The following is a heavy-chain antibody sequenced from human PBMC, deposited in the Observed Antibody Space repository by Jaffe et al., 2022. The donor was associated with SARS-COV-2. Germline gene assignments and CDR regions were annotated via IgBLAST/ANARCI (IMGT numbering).Heavy chain of an antibody. V-gene: IGHV4-4*02. CDR3: AREWGSARALSDGGQNDY. CDR2: VFHSGAT. J-gene: IGHJ4*02. Sequence: QVQLQESGPGLVKPSGTLSLTCAVSGVSISTSNWWSWVRQPPGKGLEWIGEVFHSGATNYNPSVKSRVTISIDKSKNQFSLKLSSVTAADTAMYYCAREWGSARALSDGGQNDYWGQGTLVTVSS. D-gene: IGHD3-16*01. CDR1: GVSISTSNW.